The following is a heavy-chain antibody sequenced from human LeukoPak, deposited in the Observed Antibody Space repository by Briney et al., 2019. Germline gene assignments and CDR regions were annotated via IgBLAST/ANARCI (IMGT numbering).Heavy chain of an antibody. Sequence: RASVKVSCKASGGTFSSYAISWVRQAPGQGLEWMGGIIPIFGTANYAQKFQGRVTITTDESTSTAYMELSSLRSEDTAVYCCARAKEMATTDFDYWGQGTLVTVSS. CDR1: GGTFSSYA. D-gene: IGHD5-24*01. V-gene: IGHV1-69*05. J-gene: IGHJ4*02. CDR3: ARAKEMATTDFDY. CDR2: IIPIFGTA.